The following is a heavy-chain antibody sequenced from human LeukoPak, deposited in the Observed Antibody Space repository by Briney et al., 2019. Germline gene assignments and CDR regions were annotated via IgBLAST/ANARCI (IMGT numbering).Heavy chain of an antibody. J-gene: IGHJ4*02. CDR1: GFSFSTYN. CDR3: TTYDQWLVP. V-gene: IGHV3-15*01. D-gene: IGHD6-19*01. Sequence: GRSLRLSCAASGFSFSTYNMHWVRQAPGKGLEWVGRIKSKTDGGTTDYAAPVKGRFTISRDDSKNTLYLQMNSLKTEDTAVYYCTTYDQWLVPWGQGTLVTVSS. CDR2: IKSKTDGGTT.